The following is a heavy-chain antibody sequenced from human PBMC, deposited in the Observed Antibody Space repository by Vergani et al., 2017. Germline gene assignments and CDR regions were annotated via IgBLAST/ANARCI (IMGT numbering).Heavy chain of an antibody. CDR2: ISPILGIA. Sequence: QVQLVQSGAEVKKPGSSVKVSCKASGGTFSSYAISWVRQAPGQGLEWMGRISPILGIANYAQKFQGRVTITADKSTSTAYMELSSLRSEDTAVYYCARGVGATTGLLDYWGQGTLVTVSS. V-gene: IGHV1-69*04. J-gene: IGHJ4*02. CDR3: ARGVGATTGLLDY. CDR1: GGTFSSYA. D-gene: IGHD1-26*01.